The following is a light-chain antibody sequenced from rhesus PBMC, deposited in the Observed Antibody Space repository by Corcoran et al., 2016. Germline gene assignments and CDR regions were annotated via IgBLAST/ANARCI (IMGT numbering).Light chain of an antibody. Sequence: EIVMTQSPATLSLSPGERATLSCRASQSVSSRLAWTQPKPGQAPRLLIYDASRRATGIPDRFSGSGSGTEVTLTISSLEPEDVGVYYCQQDYSWPLTFGGGTKVEIK. J-gene: IGKJ4*01. CDR3: QQDYSWPLT. CDR1: QSVSSR. CDR2: DAS. V-gene: IGKV3-17*03.